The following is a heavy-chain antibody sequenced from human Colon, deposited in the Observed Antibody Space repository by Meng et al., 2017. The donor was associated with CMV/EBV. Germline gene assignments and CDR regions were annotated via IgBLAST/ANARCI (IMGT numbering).Heavy chain of an antibody. CDR3: AKDRRGLHTAFDY. Sequence: GESLKISCVASGFSVSRNYISWVRQAPGKGLEWVSVIYDTGRTYYTDSLKGRFTVSRDESKNTVFLQMNNLRTEDTAVYYCAKDRRGLHTAFDYWGQGTLVTVSS. D-gene: IGHD5-18*01. J-gene: IGHJ4*02. CDR1: GFSVSRNY. CDR2: IYDTGRT. V-gene: IGHV3-66*01.